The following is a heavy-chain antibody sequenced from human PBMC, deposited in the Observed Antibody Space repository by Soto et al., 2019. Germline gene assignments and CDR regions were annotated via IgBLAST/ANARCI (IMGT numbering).Heavy chain of an antibody. CDR3: ARDPYHVLMVNAPNLYGMDV. V-gene: IGHV1-18*01. Sequence: QVQLVQSGAEVKKPGASVKVSCMASGYTFGTYDISWVRQAPGQGIEWMGRISTYNGNTNYPQSLQGRLTMTTDTSTTTAYMELRSLRSDDTAVYYCARDPYHVLMVNAPNLYGMDVWGQGTTVTVSS. CDR1: GYTFGTYD. D-gene: IGHD2-8*01. CDR2: ISTYNGNT. J-gene: IGHJ6*02.